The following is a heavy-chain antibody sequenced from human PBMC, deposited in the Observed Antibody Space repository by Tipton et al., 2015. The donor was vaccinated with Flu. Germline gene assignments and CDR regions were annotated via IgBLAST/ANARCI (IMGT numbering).Heavy chain of an antibody. CDR3: AKDNQLRTLTDNWFDP. D-gene: IGHD4-23*01. V-gene: IGHV3-7*01. CDR1: GFTFNNFW. J-gene: IGHJ5*02. Sequence: GSLRLSCAASGFTFNNFWMHWVRQAPGKGLEWVANMNPDGSQKYYVGSVRGRFTISRDNAKNSLYLQMNSLRAEDTAVYYCAKDNQLRTLTDNWFDPWGQGTLVTVSS. CDR2: MNPDGSQK.